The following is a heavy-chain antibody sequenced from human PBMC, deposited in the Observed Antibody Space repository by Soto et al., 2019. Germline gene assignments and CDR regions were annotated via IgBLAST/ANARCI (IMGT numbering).Heavy chain of an antibody. D-gene: IGHD6-13*01. J-gene: IGHJ6*02. CDR2: IYSGGST. CDR3: ARDPGIAAAGTYYYYGMDV. V-gene: IGHV3-53*01. Sequence: GGSLRLSCAASGFTVSSNYMSWVRQAPGKGLEWVSVIYSGGSTYYADSVKGRFTISRDNSKNTLYLQMNSLRAEDTAVYYCARDPGIAAAGTYYYYGMDVWGQGTTVTVSS. CDR1: GFTVSSNY.